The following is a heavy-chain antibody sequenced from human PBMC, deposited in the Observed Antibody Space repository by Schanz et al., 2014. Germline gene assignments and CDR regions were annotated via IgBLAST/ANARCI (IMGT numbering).Heavy chain of an antibody. D-gene: IGHD5-12*01. CDR3: ARGIGGYGANNYFDY. CDR1: EYSFTSYS. J-gene: IGHJ4*02. Sequence: QVHLVQSGAEVKRPGASVKVSCKASEYSFTSYSMHWVRQAPGQRLEWMGWINTGSGDTKYSQNFQGRANITRDTSASTAYMELSSLRSEDTAVYSCARGIGGYGANNYFDYWGQGTLVTVSS. V-gene: IGHV1-3*04. CDR2: INTGSGDT.